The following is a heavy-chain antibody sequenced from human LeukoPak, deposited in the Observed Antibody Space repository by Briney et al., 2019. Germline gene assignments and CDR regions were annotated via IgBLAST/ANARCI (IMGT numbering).Heavy chain of an antibody. Sequence: GRSLRLSCAASGFTFSSYGMHWVRQAPGKGLEWVAVISYDGSNKYYADSVKGRFTISRDNSKNTLYLQMNSLRAEDTDVYYCAKALVVDSIAAAKNGVYYGMDVWGQGTMVTVSS. CDR2: ISYDGSNK. V-gene: IGHV3-30*18. J-gene: IGHJ6*02. D-gene: IGHD6-13*01. CDR3: AKALVVDSIAAAKNGVYYGMDV. CDR1: GFTFSSYG.